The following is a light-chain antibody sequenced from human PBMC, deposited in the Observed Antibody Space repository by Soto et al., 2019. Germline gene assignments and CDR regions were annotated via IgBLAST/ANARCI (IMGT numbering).Light chain of an antibody. J-gene: IGKJ5*01. V-gene: IGKV1-39*01. Sequence: DIQVTQSPSTLSASVGDRATFTCRASQSISSWLAWYQQKPGKAPKLLIYAASSLQSGVPSRFSGSGSGTDFTLTISSLQPEDFATYYCQQSYSTPVTFGQGTRLEIK. CDR3: QQSYSTPVT. CDR1: QSISSW. CDR2: AAS.